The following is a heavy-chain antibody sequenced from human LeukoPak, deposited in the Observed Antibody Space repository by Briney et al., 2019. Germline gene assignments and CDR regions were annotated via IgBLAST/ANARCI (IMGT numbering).Heavy chain of an antibody. CDR2: IYYSGST. D-gene: IGHD3-10*01. CDR1: GGSISSHY. CDR3: ARVVLGDYMDV. J-gene: IGHJ6*03. V-gene: IGHV4-59*11. Sequence: SETLSLTCTVSGGSISSHYWSWIRQPLGKGLEWIGYIYYSGSTNYNPSLKSRVTISVDTSKNQFSLKLSSVTAADTAVYYCARVVLGDYMDVRGKGTTVTVSS.